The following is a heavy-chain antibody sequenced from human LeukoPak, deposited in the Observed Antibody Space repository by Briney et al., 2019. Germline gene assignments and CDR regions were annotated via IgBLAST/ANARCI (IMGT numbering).Heavy chain of an antibody. CDR1: GGSISSYY. V-gene: IGHV4-59*08. CDR3: ARKHYYDSSGSSFDY. CDR2: IYYSGST. Sequence: SETLSLTCTVSGGSISSYYWSWIRQPPGKGLEWIGYIYYSGSTNYNPSLKSRVTISVDTSKNQFSLKLSSVTAADTAVYYCARKHYYDSSGSSFDYWGQGTLVTVSS. D-gene: IGHD3-22*01. J-gene: IGHJ4*02.